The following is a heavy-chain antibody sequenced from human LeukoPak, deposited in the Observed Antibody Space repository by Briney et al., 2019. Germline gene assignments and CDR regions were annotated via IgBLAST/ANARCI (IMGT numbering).Heavy chain of an antibody. V-gene: IGHV4-59*01. D-gene: IGHD6-13*01. CDR2: IYYSGST. CDR3: ASHRAGIATW. J-gene: IGHJ4*02. Sequence: SETLSLTCTVSGGSISSYYWSWIRQPPGKGLEWIGYIYYSGSTNYNPSLKSRVTISVDTSKNQFSLKLSSVTAADTAVYYCASHRAGIATWWGQGTLVTVSS. CDR1: GGSISSYY.